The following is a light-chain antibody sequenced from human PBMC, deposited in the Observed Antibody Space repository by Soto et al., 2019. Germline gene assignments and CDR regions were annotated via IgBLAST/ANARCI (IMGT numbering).Light chain of an antibody. CDR2: SDN. V-gene: IGLV1-44*01. J-gene: IGLJ2*01. Sequence: QSVVTQPPSASGTPGQRVPISCSGSRSNIGSYTVNWYRHLPGTAPKLLIYSDNQRPSWVPDRFSGSRSGTSSSLAISGLHSEDEADYYCTTWDDSLNAVVFCGGTQLTVL. CDR3: TTWDDSLNAVV. CDR1: RSNIGSYT.